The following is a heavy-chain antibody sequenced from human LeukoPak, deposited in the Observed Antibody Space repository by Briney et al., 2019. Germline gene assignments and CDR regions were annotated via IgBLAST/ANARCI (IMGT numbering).Heavy chain of an antibody. J-gene: IGHJ4*02. D-gene: IGHD2/OR15-2a*01. Sequence: GGSLRLSCVASGFTFSSYEMNWVRQAPGKGLEWVSYISSSGFTMYYADSVEGRFTISRDNSKNTLYLQMNSLRAEDTAVYYCARAPILEYTGYFDYWGQGTLVTVSS. CDR2: ISSSGFTM. CDR1: GFTFSSYE. V-gene: IGHV3-48*03. CDR3: ARAPILEYTGYFDY.